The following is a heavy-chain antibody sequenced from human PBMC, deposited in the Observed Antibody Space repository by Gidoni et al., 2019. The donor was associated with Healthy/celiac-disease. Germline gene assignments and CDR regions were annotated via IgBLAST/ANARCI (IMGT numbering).Heavy chain of an antibody. Sequence: QVQLQQWGAGLLTPSETLSLTCAVYGGSFSGYYWSWIRQPPGKGLEWIGKINHSGSTNYNPSLKSRVTISVDTSKNQFSLKLSSVTAADTAVYYCARGSSSWSPLHYYGMDVWGQGTTVTVSS. D-gene: IGHD6-13*01. CDR3: ARGSSSWSPLHYYGMDV. J-gene: IGHJ6*02. CDR2: INHSGST. V-gene: IGHV4-34*01. CDR1: GGSFSGYY.